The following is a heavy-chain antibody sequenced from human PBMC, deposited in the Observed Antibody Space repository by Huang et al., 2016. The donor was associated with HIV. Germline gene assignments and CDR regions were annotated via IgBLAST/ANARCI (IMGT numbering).Heavy chain of an antibody. V-gene: IGHV4-39*01. Sequence: QLQLQESGPGLVKPSETLSLTCTVSGGSISSSSSYWGWIRQPPGKGLEWIGSIYYSGRTYYNPSLKSRVTISVDTSKNQFSLKLSSVTAADTAVYYCAGHRRVFGGNGWFDPWGQGTLVTVSS. CDR3: AGHRRVFGGNGWFDP. CDR2: IYYSGRT. D-gene: IGHD3-16*01. J-gene: IGHJ5*02. CDR1: GGSISSSSSY.